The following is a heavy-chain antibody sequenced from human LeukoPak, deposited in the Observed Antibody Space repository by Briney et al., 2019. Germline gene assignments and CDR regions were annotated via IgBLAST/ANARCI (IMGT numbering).Heavy chain of an antibody. CDR1: GFTLSNPW. V-gene: IGHV3-15*07. CDR3: TTTGNSGSLRSFDL. D-gene: IGHD3-10*01. CDR2: IKSKTDGGTT. J-gene: IGHJ2*01. Sequence: GESLTHSSSPSGFTLSNPWMKCVRQPPGKGREWVVCIKSKTDGGTTDYAAPAKGGVSISRDASKNTLYLQMNSLKIEDTAAYYSTTTGNSGSLRSFDLWGRGTLVTVSS.